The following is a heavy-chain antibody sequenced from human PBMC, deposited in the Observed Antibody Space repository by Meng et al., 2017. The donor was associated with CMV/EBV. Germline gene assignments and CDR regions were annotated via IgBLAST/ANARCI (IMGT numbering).Heavy chain of an antibody. J-gene: IGHJ4*02. V-gene: IGHV3-21*01. D-gene: IGHD3-22*01. CDR2: ISSSSYI. Sequence: GESLKISCAASGFTFSSYSMNWVRQAPGKGLEWVSSISSSSYIYYADSVKGRFTISRDNAKNSLYLQMNSLRAEDTAVYYCARGDSSGSIDYWGQGTLVTVSS. CDR1: GFTFSSYS. CDR3: ARGDSSGSIDY.